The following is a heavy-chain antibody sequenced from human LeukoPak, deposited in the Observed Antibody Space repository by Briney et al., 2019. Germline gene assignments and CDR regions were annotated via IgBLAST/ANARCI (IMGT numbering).Heavy chain of an antibody. J-gene: IGHJ5*02. CDR3: ARDSAVMAAALWFDP. Sequence: ASVKVSCKTSGYSFSDYYIHWVRQAPGQGLEWMGWINPKSSGRNYALKFQGRVTMTKDTSTSTAYLELSSLRSDDTAVYYCARDSAVMAAALWFDPWGQGTLVTVSS. V-gene: IGHV1-2*07. CDR2: INPKSSGR. CDR1: GYSFSDYY. D-gene: IGHD2-15*01.